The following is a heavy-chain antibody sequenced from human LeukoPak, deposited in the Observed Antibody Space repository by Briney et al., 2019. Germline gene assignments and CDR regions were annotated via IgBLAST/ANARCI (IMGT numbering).Heavy chain of an antibody. CDR1: GFTVITND. CDR3: ARGVEPLAANTLAY. V-gene: IGHV3-53*01. J-gene: IGHJ4*02. D-gene: IGHD1-14*01. Sequence: GGSLRLSCAASGFTVITNDMTWVRQAPGKGLEWVSVLYSGGNTKYADSVQGRFTISRDNSKNTLYLETNSLSPDDTAVYYCARGVEPLAANTLAYWGQGTLVTVSS. CDR2: LYSGGNT.